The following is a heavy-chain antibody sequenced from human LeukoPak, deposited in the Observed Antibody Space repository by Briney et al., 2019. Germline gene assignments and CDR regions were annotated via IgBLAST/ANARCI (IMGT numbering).Heavy chain of an antibody. V-gene: IGHV4-4*08. CDR2: IYTSGST. CDR3: ARDVVAAVGSFDY. Sequence: SETLSLTCTVSGGSISSYYWNWIRQPPGKGLEWIGYIYTSGSTNYNPSLKSRVTMSVDTSKNQFFLKLSSVTAADTAVYYCARDVVAAVGSFDYWGQGILVTVSS. D-gene: IGHD6-13*01. CDR1: GGSISSYY. J-gene: IGHJ4*02.